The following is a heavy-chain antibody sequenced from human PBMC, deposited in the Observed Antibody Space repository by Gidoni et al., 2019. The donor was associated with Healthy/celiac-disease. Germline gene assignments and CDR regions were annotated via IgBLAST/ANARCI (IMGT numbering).Heavy chain of an antibody. CDR2: IIPIFGTA. D-gene: IGHD2-15*01. V-gene: IGHV1-69*01. CDR3: ARSAGPYCSGGSCNRNWFDP. Sequence: QVQLEQSGAEVKKPGSSVKVSCKASGGPFSSYAISWVRQAPGQGLEWMGGIIPIFGTANYAQKFQGRVTITADESTSTAYMELSSLRSEDTAVYYCARSAGPYCSGGSCNRNWFDPWGQGTLVTVSS. CDR1: GGPFSSYA. J-gene: IGHJ5*02.